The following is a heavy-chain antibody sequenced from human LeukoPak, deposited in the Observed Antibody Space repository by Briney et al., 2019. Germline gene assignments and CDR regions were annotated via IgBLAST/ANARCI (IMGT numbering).Heavy chain of an antibody. CDR2: ISFDGSKE. J-gene: IGHJ4*02. CDR3: ARDSAYYYDSSGFSYCDY. Sequence: QPGRSLRLSCAASGFRFSNYAMHWVRQAPGKGLEWVAVISFDGSKEDYADSVKGRFTISRDNSKNTLYVQLNSLSVEDTAVYYCARDSAYYYDSSGFSYCDYWGPGTLVTVSS. CDR1: GFRFSNYA. V-gene: IGHV3-30-3*01. D-gene: IGHD3-22*01.